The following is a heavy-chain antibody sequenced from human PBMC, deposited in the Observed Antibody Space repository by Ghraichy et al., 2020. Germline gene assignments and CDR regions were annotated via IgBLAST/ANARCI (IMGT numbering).Heavy chain of an antibody. CDR3: ARDLYHYGLGRYYGMDV. Sequence: SETLSLTCTVSGVSISGYYWTWIRQPAGKGLEWIGRIYTSGSTNYNPSLKSRVTMSVDTSKNQFSLKLSSVTAADTAVYYCARDLYHYGLGRYYGMDVWGQRTTVTVSS. CDR2: IYTSGST. CDR1: GVSISGYY. V-gene: IGHV4-4*07. D-gene: IGHD3-10*01. J-gene: IGHJ6*02.